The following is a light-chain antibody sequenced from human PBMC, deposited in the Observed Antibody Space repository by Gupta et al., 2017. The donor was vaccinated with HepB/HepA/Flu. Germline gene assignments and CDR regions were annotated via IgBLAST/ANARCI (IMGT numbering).Light chain of an antibody. J-gene: IGLJ1*01. CDR2: EVS. CDR3: SSYTGNNKCNDFYV. CDR1: SSDVGHYNS. Sequence: QSAMTQPPSASGSPGQSVTISCTGTSSDVGHYNSVSWYQQHPGKPPKLVIYEVSKRPSGGPYRVSDSKSGNTASLTVSGLQADEEADYYCSSYTGNNKCNDFYVFGPGTKVTVL. V-gene: IGLV2-8*01.